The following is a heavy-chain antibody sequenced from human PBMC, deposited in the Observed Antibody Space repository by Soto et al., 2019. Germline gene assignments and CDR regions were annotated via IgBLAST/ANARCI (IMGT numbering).Heavy chain of an antibody. CDR1: GFTFSDYY. D-gene: IGHD3-3*01. V-gene: IGHV3-11*06. J-gene: IGHJ5*02. CDR2: ISSSSSYT. CDR3: ARDRGHYDFWSGYPFDP. Sequence: PVGSLRLSCAASGFTFSDYYMSWIRQAPGKGLEWVSYISSSSSYTNYADSVKGRFTISRDNAKNSLYLQMNSLRAEDTAVYYCARDRGHYDFWSGYPFDPWGQGTLVTVSS.